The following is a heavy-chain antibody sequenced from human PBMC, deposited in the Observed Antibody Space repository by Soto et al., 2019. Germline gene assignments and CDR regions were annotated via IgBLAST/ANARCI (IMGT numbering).Heavy chain of an antibody. D-gene: IGHD3-22*01. V-gene: IGHV3-30-3*01. J-gene: IGHJ6*02. CDR1: GFTFSSYA. CDR3: ARDNGYYDSSGYYRKSDYYYYYGMDV. Sequence: QVQLVESGGGVVQPGRSLRLSCAASGFTFSSYAMHWVRQAPGKGLEWVAVISYDGSSKYYADSVKGRFTISRDNSKNTLYLQMNSLRAEDTAVYYCARDNGYYDSSGYYRKSDYYYYYGMDVWGQGTTVTVSS. CDR2: ISYDGSSK.